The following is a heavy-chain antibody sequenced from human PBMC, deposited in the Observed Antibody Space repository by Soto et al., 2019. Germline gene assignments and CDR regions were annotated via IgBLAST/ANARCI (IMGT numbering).Heavy chain of an antibody. V-gene: IGHV3-23*01. D-gene: IGHD6-6*01. Sequence: EVQLLESGGGLVQPGGSLRLSCAASGFTFSSYAMSWVRQAPGKGLEWVSAISGSGGSTYYADSVKGRFTISRDNSKNTLYLQMNSLRAEDTAVYYCARVFSNSFRSFYYYYGMDVWGQGTTVTVSS. CDR3: ARVFSNSFRSFYYYYGMDV. CDR2: ISGSGGST. CDR1: GFTFSSYA. J-gene: IGHJ6*02.